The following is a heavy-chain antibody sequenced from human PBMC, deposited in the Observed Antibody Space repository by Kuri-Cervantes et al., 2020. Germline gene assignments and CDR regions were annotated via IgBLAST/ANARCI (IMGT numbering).Heavy chain of an antibody. CDR2: ISWNSGSI. V-gene: IGHV3-9*01. D-gene: IGHD4-17*01. CDR1: GFTFSSYA. J-gene: IGHJ3*02. Sequence: SLKISCAASGFTFSSYAMHWVRQAPGKGLEWVSGISWNSGSIGYADSVKGRFTISRDNAKNSLYLQMNSLRAEDTALYYCAKAGHYGDNNAFDIWGQGTMVTVSS. CDR3: AKAGHYGDNNAFDI.